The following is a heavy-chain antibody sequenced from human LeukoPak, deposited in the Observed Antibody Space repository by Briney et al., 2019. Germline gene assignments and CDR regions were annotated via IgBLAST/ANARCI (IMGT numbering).Heavy chain of an antibody. CDR3: ARQRSGSYHDC. D-gene: IGHD1-26*01. CDR2: TYPGDSDT. Sequence: GESLKISCKGSGYSFANYWIGWVRQMPGKGLEYMGTTYPGDSDTRYSPSFQGQVTMSADKSISTAYLQWNSLRASDTGMYYCARQRSGSYHDCWGQGTLVTVSS. V-gene: IGHV5-51*01. CDR1: GYSFANYW. J-gene: IGHJ4*02.